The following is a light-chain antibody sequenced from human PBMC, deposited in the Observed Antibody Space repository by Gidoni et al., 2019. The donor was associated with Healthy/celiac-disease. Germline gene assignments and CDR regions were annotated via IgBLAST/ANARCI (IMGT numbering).Light chain of an antibody. V-gene: IGKV1-9*01. CDR2: AAS. Sequence: DIQLTQSPSFLSASVGDRVTITCRASQGISSYLAWYQQKPGKAPKLLIYAASTLQSGVPSRFSVSGSGTEFTLTISSLQPEDFETYYCQQLNSFLTFGGGTKVEIK. J-gene: IGKJ4*01. CDR3: QQLNSFLT. CDR1: QGISSY.